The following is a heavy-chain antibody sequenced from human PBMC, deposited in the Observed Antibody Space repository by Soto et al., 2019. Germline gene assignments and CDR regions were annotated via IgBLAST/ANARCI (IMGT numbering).Heavy chain of an antibody. Sequence: PSETLSLTCAVYGGSFSDYYWSWIRQPPGKGLEWIGEINHSGSTNYNPSLKSRVTISVDTSKNQFSLSLSSMTAADKAVYYCARGGGYDSFDFWGQGIQVTVSS. CDR2: INHSGST. J-gene: IGHJ4*02. CDR1: GGSFSDYY. CDR3: ARGGGYDSFDF. V-gene: IGHV4-34*01. D-gene: IGHD5-12*01.